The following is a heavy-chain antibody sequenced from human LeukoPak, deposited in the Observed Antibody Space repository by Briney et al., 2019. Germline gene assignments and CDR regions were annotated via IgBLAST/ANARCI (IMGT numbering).Heavy chain of an antibody. CDR1: GGSFTDYY. Sequence: SETLSLTCSVFGGSFTDYYWSWIRQSPGKGLEWIGEIIHTGTINYNPSLKSRVTISMDTSRNQFSLKLTSVTAADTALYYCASVGYWEYFQFWGQGTLVTVSS. CDR2: IIHTGTI. V-gene: IGHV4-34*12. CDR3: ASVGYWEYFQF. J-gene: IGHJ1*01. D-gene: IGHD5-18*01.